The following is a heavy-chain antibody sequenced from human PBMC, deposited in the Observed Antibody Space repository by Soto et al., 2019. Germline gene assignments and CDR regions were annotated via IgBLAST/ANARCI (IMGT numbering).Heavy chain of an antibody. J-gene: IGHJ4*02. Sequence: SETLSLTCTVSGGSISSYYWSWIRQPPGKGLEWIGYIYYSGSTNYNPSLKSRVTISVDTSKNQFSLKLSSVTAADTAVYYCARAKARFDYWGQGTLVTVSS. CDR1: GGSISSYY. CDR2: IYYSGST. CDR3: ARAKARFDY. V-gene: IGHV4-59*01.